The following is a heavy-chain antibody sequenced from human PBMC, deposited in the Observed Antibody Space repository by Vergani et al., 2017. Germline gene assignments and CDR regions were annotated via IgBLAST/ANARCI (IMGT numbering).Heavy chain of an antibody. CDR1: GFTFNQYG. J-gene: IGHJ5*02. CDR2: TCYDGNNK. Sequence: QVQLVESGGGVVQPGRSLRLSCAASGFTFNQYGMHWVRQDPGKGLEWVAVTCYDGNNKQFADSVKGRFTISRDNSKSTMYLQMNSLRDEDTGVYYCARDLRLLYNRFDPWGQGTLVTVSS. V-gene: IGHV3-33*01. CDR3: ARDLRLLYNRFDP. D-gene: IGHD1-14*01.